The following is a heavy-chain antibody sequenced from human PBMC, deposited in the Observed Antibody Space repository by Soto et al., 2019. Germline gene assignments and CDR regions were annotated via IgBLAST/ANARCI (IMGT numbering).Heavy chain of an antibody. D-gene: IGHD3-3*01. CDR3: ASWITRFLEFA. Sequence: QVQLVQSGAEVTKPGASVKVSCKASGYTFTSYYMHWVRQAPGQGLEWMGIIDPSGGSTSYAQKFQGIVIMTRDTSTSTVYMELSSLRSDDTAVYYCASWITRFLEFAWGQGTLVTVSS. V-gene: IGHV1-46*03. CDR1: GYTFTSYY. CDR2: IDPSGGST. J-gene: IGHJ4*02.